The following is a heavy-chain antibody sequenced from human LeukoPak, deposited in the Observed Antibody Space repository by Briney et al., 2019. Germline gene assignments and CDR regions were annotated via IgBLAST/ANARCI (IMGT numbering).Heavy chain of an antibody. CDR2: IREDGSEN. CDR1: GFTFSRYW. V-gene: IGHV3-7*01. J-gene: IGHJ4*02. Sequence: GGSLRLSCAASGFTFSRYWMTWVRQAPGKGLEWVANIREDGSENSYVESVKGRFTISRDNAKNSLYLQLNSLRAEDTAVYFCARQRYSDYWGQGTLVTVSS. D-gene: IGHD1-1*01. CDR3: ARQRYSDY.